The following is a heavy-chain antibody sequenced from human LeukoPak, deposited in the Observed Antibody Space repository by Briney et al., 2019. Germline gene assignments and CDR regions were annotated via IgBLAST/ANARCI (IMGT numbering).Heavy chain of an antibody. V-gene: IGHV3-7*01. CDR2: IKQDGSEK. J-gene: IGHJ6*03. CDR1: GFTFSSYW. D-gene: IGHD2-2*01. Sequence: GGSLRLSCAASGFTFSSYWMSWVRQAPGKGLEWVANIKQDGSEKYYVDSVKGRFTISRDNAKNSLYLQMNSLRAEDTAVYYCAREGPSWQYPTYYYYYYMDVWGKGTTVTVSS. CDR3: AREGPSWQYPTYYYYYYMDV.